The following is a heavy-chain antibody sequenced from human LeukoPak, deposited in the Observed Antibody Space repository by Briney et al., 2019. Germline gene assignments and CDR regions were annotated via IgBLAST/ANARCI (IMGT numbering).Heavy chain of an antibody. J-gene: IGHJ4*02. CDR2: IYAGDSDT. D-gene: IGHD4-23*01. V-gene: IGHV5-51*01. CDR1: GYSFTSYW. CDR3: ARRDYGGKPFDY. Sequence: AESLQISCQGSGYSFTSYWIGWVRPMPGKGLGWMGIIYAGDSDTRYSPSFQGQVTISADKSISTAYLQWSSLKASDTAMYYCARRDYGGKPFDYWGQGTLVTVSS.